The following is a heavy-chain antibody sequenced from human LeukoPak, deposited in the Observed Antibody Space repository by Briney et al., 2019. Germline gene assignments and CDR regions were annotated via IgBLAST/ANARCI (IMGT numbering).Heavy chain of an antibody. Sequence: SETLSLTCTVSGGSISSSSYYWGWIRQPPGKGLEWIGSIYYSGSTYYNPSLKSRVTISVDTSKNQFSLKLSSVTAADTAVYYCARGGPGEFGELFYYFDYWGQGTLVTVSS. V-gene: IGHV4-39*07. CDR2: IYYSGST. J-gene: IGHJ4*02. D-gene: IGHD3-10*01. CDR1: GGSISSSSYY. CDR3: ARGGPGEFGELFYYFDY.